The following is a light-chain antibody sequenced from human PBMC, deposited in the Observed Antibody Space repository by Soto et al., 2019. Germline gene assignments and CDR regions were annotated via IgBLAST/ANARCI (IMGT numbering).Light chain of an antibody. Sequence: DIQMTQSPSTLSASEGDTVTITCRASQSISSWLAWYQQKPGKAPKLLIYKASSLGSGVPSRFSGSGSGTEFTLTISSLQPDNFATYYCQQYDRYYSVGQGTKLEIK. CDR2: KAS. J-gene: IGKJ2*03. CDR1: QSISSW. V-gene: IGKV1-5*03. CDR3: QQYDRYYS.